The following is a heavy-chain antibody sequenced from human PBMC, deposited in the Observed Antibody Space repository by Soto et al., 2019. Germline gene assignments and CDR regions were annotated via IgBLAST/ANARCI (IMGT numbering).Heavy chain of an antibody. V-gene: IGHV4-31*03. J-gene: IGHJ4*02. D-gene: IGHD5-12*01. CDR3: AIMLGATIFDY. CDR1: GGSISSSGYY. CDR2: IYYSGST. Sequence: QVQLQESGPGLVKPSQTLSLTCTVSGGSISSSGYYWNWIRQHPGKGLEWIGYIYYSGSTYYNPSLKXRXTXSXXTSKNQFSLKLSSVTAADTAVYYCAIMLGATIFDYWGQGTLVTVSS.